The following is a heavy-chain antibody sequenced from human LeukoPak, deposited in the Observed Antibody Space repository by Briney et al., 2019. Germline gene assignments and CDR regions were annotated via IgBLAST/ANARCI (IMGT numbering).Heavy chain of an antibody. J-gene: IGHJ6*03. D-gene: IGHD3-10*01. Sequence: GGSLRLSCAASGFSFSTYSMKWVRQAPGKGLEWVSSISSSSGFIYYADSVKGRFTISRDNAKNSLYLQMNSLRVEDTGVYYCARTSDAGSRFYHYMDVWGKGTTVT. CDR2: ISSSSGFI. V-gene: IGHV3-21*01. CDR1: GFSFSTYS. CDR3: ARTSDAGSRFYHYMDV.